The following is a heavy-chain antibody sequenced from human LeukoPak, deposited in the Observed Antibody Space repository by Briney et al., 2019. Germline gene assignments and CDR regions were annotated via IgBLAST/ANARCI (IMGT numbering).Heavy chain of an antibody. D-gene: IGHD1-7*01. J-gene: IGHJ4*02. CDR2: INTNTGNP. CDR1: GYTFTNYA. Sequence: ASVKVSCKASGYTFTNYAINWVRQAPGQGLEWMGWINTNTGNPTYARGFTGRFVFSLDTSVSTTYLQISSLQAEDAAVYYCASHWSLGTTSMAYWGQGTLVTVSS. V-gene: IGHV7-4-1*02. CDR3: ASHWSLGTTSMAY.